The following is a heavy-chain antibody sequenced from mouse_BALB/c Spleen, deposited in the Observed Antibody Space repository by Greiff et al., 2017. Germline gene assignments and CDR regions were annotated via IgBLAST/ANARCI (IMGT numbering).Heavy chain of an antibody. J-gene: IGHJ4*01. CDR3: AHYYGSSYDYAMDY. Sequence: EVQLQESGPGLVKPSQSLSLTCSVTGYSITSGYYWNWIRQFPGNKLEWMGYISYDGSNNYNPSLKNRISITRDTSKNQFFLKLNSVTTEDTATYYCAHYYGSSYDYAMDYWGQGTSVTVSS. V-gene: IGHV3-6*02. CDR1: GYSITSGYY. D-gene: IGHD1-1*01. CDR2: ISYDGSN.